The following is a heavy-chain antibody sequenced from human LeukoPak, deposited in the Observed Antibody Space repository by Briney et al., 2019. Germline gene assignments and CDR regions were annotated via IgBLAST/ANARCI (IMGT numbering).Heavy chain of an antibody. Sequence: PGGSLRLSCAASGFTFSSYAMSWVRQAPGKGLEWVSAISGSGGSTYYADSVKGRFTISRDNSKNTLYLRMNSLRAEDTAVYYCAKDGAYYDILTGYYWVDAFDIWGQGTMVTVSS. J-gene: IGHJ3*02. CDR1: GFTFSSYA. D-gene: IGHD3-9*01. CDR3: AKDGAYYDILTGYYWVDAFDI. CDR2: ISGSGGST. V-gene: IGHV3-23*01.